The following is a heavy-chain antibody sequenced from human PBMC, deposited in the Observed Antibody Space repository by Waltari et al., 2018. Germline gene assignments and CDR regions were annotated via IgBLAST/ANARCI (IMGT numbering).Heavy chain of an antibody. D-gene: IGHD6-13*01. Sequence: QVQLVQSGAEVKKPGASVKVSCKASGYTFTGYYMHWVRQAPGQGLEWMGGINPNSGGTNDAQKFQGWVTMTRDTSISTAYMELSRLRSDDTAVYYCARGGHIAAGVEDWYFDLWGRGTLVTVSS. V-gene: IGHV1-2*04. CDR2: INPNSGGT. CDR3: ARGGHIAAGVEDWYFDL. CDR1: GYTFTGYY. J-gene: IGHJ2*01.